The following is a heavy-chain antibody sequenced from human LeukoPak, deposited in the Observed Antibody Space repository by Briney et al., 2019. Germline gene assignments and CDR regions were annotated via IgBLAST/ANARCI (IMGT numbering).Heavy chain of an antibody. Sequence: PGGSLRLSCAASGFTFSSYSMNWVRQAPGKGLEWLSYISASGTTIYYAESVKGRFSISRDNVKNSLFLQMNSLRDEDTTVYYCAKGGYSSGWRNYFDYWGQGTLVTVSS. CDR3: AKGGYSSGWRNYFDY. CDR2: ISASGTTI. D-gene: IGHD6-19*01. J-gene: IGHJ4*02. CDR1: GFTFSSYS. V-gene: IGHV3-48*02.